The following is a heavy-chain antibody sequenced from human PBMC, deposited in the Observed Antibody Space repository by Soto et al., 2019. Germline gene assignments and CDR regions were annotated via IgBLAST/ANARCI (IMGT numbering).Heavy chain of an antibody. CDR2: ISYDGSNK. CDR1: GFTFSSYD. D-gene: IGHD1-26*01. J-gene: IGHJ4*02. V-gene: IGHV3-30*18. Sequence: QVQLVESGGGVVQPGRSLRLSCAASGFTFSSYDMHWVRQAPGKGLEWVAVISYDGSNKYYADSVKGRFTISRDNSKNTLYLQMNSLRAEDTAVYYCAKVIVGATVDYWGQGTLVPVSS. CDR3: AKVIVGATVDY.